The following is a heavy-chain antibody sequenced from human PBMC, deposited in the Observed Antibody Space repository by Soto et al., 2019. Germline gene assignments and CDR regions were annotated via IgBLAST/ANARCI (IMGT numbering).Heavy chain of an antibody. CDR1: GYTFASHA. CDR3: ARTCGGDCYSDAFDI. Sequence: ASVKVSCKASGYTFASHAMHWVRQAPGQRLEWMGWINSGNGDTKYSQKFQGRVTITTDKSASTAYMELSSLGSEDTAVYYCARTCGGDCYSDAFDIWGQGTMVTVSS. CDR2: INSGNGDT. D-gene: IGHD2-21*01. J-gene: IGHJ3*02. V-gene: IGHV1-3*01.